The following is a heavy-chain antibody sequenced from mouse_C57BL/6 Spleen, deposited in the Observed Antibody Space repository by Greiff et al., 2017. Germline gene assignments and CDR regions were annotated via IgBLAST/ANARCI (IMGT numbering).Heavy chain of an antibody. CDR2: IYPRSGNT. V-gene: IGHV1-81*01. CDR3: ARSGTGRFAY. D-gene: IGHD4-1*01. Sequence: VQLQQSGAELARPGASVKLSCKASGYTFTSYGISWVKQRTGQGLEWIGEIYPRSGNTYYNEKFKGKATLTADKSSSTAYMELRSLTSEDSAVYFCARSGTGRFAYWGQGTLVTVSA. CDR1: GYTFTSYG. J-gene: IGHJ3*01.